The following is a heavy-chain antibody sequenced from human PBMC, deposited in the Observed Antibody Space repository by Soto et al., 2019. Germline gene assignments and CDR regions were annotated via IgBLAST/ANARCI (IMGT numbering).Heavy chain of an antibody. CDR3: ARMRQRQLVLWLDS. CDR2: VSPNSGHT. V-gene: IGHV1-2*02. J-gene: IGHJ5*01. Sequence: ASVKVSCKASGYTFTAYYMHWVRQAPGQGLEWMGWVSPNSGHTHYTQTFHGRVTMTSDTSITTAYMELNSLTSDDTAVYYCARMRQRQLVLWLDSWGQGTLVTVSS. CDR1: GYTFTAYY. D-gene: IGHD6-6*01.